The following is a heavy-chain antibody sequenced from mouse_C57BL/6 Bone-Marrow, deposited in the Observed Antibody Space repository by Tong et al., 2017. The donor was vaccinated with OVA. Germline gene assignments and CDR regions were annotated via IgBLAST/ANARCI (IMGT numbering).Heavy chain of an antibody. D-gene: IGHD2-4*01. V-gene: IGHV14-3*02. CDR1: GFNIKDTY. Sequence: EVQLQESGAELVKPGALVKLSCTASGFNIKDTYMHWVKQRPEQGLEWIGRIDPANGNTKYDPKFQGKATITADTSSNTAYLQLSSLTSEDTAVYYCAREGTMITGFAYWGQGTTLTVSS. CDR3: AREGTMITGFAY. J-gene: IGHJ2*01. CDR2: IDPANGNT.